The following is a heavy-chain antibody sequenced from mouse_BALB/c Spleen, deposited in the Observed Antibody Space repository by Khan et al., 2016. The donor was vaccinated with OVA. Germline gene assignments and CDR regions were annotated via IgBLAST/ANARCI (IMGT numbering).Heavy chain of an antibody. Sequence: QVQLKESGPGLVAPSQSLSITCTISGFSLTNYGVHWVRQPPGKGLEWLVVIWSDGSTTYSSALKSRLTITKDNSKSQVFLKMNSLQSEDTAVYFCARQPYYHYNIMDYWGQGTSVTVSS. V-gene: IGHV2-6-1*01. D-gene: IGHD2-10*01. CDR2: IWSDGST. CDR1: GFSLTNYG. J-gene: IGHJ4*01. CDR3: ARQPYYHYNIMDY.